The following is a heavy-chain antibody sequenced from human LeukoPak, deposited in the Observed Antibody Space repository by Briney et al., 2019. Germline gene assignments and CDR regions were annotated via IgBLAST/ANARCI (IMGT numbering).Heavy chain of an antibody. CDR1: GYTFTGYY. D-gene: IGHD6-13*01. Sequence: ASVKVSCKASGYTFTGYYTYWVRQAPGQGLEWMGWINPNSGGTNYAQNFQGRVTMTRDTSISTAYMELSRLRSDDTAVYYCARAYSSTSETQFDYWGQGTLVTVSS. CDR2: INPNSGGT. V-gene: IGHV1-2*02. J-gene: IGHJ4*02. CDR3: ARAYSSTSETQFDY.